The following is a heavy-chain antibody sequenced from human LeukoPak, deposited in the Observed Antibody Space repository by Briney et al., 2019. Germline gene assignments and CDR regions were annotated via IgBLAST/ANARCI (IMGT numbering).Heavy chain of an antibody. Sequence: GGPLRLSRAASGFTFSSYAMSWVRQAPGKGLEWVSAISGSGGSTYYADSVKGRFTISRDSSKNTLYLQMNSLRVEDTAVYSCAKTGTGYFRNWFDPWGQGTLVTVSS. CDR1: GFTFSSYA. J-gene: IGHJ5*02. CDR3: AKTGTGYFRNWFDP. V-gene: IGHV3-23*01. CDR2: ISGSGGST. D-gene: IGHD3/OR15-3a*01.